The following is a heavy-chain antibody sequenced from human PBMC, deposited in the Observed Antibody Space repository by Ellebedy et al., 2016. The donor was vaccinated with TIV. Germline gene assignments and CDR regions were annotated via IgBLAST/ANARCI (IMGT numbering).Heavy chain of an antibody. CDR1: GLTFRTYA. D-gene: IGHD3/OR15-3a*01. CDR3: AKDKNYDPSPGFRQYQYDYGMEA. J-gene: IGHJ6*02. Sequence: PGGSLRLSCVASGLTFRTYAMAWVRQAPGKGLEWVAGITHPGGQTYYADSVKGRFTISRNLNTVYLQMDNLRVEDGAVYYCAKDKNYDPSPGFRQYQYDYGMEAWGQGTAVTVSS. V-gene: IGHV3-23*01. CDR2: ITHPGGQT.